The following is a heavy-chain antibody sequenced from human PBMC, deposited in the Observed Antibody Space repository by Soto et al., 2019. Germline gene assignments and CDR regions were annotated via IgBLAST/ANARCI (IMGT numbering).Heavy chain of an antibody. CDR2: IRNKANSYTT. Sequence: PGGSLRLSCAASGFTFSDHYMEWVRQAPGKGLEWVGRIRNKANSYTTEYAASVKGRFTISRDDSKKSLYLQLNSLKSEDTAVYYCTGGGIVGATNDYWGQGTLVTVSS. CDR3: TGGGIVGATNDY. J-gene: IGHJ4*02. V-gene: IGHV3-72*01. CDR1: GFTFSDHY. D-gene: IGHD1-26*01.